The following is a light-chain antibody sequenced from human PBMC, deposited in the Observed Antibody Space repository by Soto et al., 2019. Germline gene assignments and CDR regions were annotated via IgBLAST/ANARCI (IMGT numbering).Light chain of an antibody. Sequence: EIVMTQSPATVSVSPGERATLSCRASQSVNNQLAWYQQRPGQAPRLLMYGASTRATGRPARFSGSGSGTDFTLTISRLEPEDFAVYYCQQYGSSPQTFGQGTKVDIK. V-gene: IGKV3-15*01. CDR2: GAS. J-gene: IGKJ1*01. CDR1: QSVNNQ. CDR3: QQYGSSPQT.